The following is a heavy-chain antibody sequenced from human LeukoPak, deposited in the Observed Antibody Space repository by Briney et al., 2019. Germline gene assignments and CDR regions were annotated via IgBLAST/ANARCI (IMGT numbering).Heavy chain of an antibody. D-gene: IGHD5-18*01. V-gene: IGHV3-23*01. CDR2: IFGSGGSP. CDR3: GKTTVGYSSGQKPAWPADY. Sequence: PGGSLRLSCEASGFTFGSHAMYWVRQAPGKGLEWVAGIFGSGGSPHYADPVKGRFTISRDNSRNTVYLQINSLRAEDTAVYYCGKTTVGYSSGQKPAWPADYWGQGTLVNVSS. J-gene: IGHJ4*02. CDR1: GFTFGSHA.